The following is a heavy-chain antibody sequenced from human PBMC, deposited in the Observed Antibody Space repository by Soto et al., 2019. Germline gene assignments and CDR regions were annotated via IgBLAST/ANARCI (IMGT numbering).Heavy chain of an antibody. J-gene: IGHJ3*02. CDR1: GFTFSSYG. V-gene: IGHV3-30*18. D-gene: IGHD5-12*01. Sequence: QVQLVESGGGVVQPGRSLRLSCAASGFTFSSYGMHWVRQAPGKGLEWVAVISYDGSNKYYADSVKGRFTISRDNSKNTLYPQMNSLRAEDTAVYYCAKDDGKWLRLKSGAFDIWGQGTMVTVSS. CDR2: ISYDGSNK. CDR3: AKDDGKWLRLKSGAFDI.